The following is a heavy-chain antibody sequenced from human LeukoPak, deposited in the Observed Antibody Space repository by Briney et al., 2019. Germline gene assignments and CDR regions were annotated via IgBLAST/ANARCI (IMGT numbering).Heavy chain of an antibody. V-gene: IGHV3-21*01. CDR1: GFTFSSCG. CDR2: IGPTGTDR. CDR3: ATETIGRHYDY. J-gene: IGHJ4*02. Sequence: GGSLRLSCAASGFTFSSCGFNWVRQAPGKGPEWVSSIGPTGTDRYYADSVRGRFTISRDNAKNSMYLQMDSLRDEDTAVYYCATETIGRHYDYWGQGTLLTVSS. D-gene: IGHD1-14*01.